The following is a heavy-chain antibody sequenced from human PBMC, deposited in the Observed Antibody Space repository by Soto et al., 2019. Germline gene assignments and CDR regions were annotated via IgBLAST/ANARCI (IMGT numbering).Heavy chain of an antibody. J-gene: IGHJ6*02. Sequence: EVQLVESGGGLIQPGGSLRLSCAASGFTVSSNYMSWVRQAPGKGLEWVSVIYSGGSTYYADSVKGRFTISRDNSKNTLYLQMNSLRAEDTAVYYCARGNIRGYYYYGMDVWGQGTTVTVSS. D-gene: IGHD2-15*01. CDR2: IYSGGST. CDR3: ARGNIRGYYYYGMDV. CDR1: GFTVSSNY. V-gene: IGHV3-53*01.